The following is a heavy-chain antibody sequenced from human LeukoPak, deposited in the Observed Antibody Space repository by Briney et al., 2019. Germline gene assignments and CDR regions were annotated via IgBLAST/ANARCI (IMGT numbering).Heavy chain of an antibody. CDR2: INPNSGGT. D-gene: IGHD4-17*01. Sequence: ASVKVSCKASGYTFTGYYMHWVRQAPGQGLEWMGWINPNSGGTNYAQKFQGRVTMTRDTSISTAYMELSRLRSDDTAVYYCARVLTVTHNRFDYWGQGTLVTVSS. CDR1: GYTFTGYY. J-gene: IGHJ4*02. CDR3: ARVLTVTHNRFDY. V-gene: IGHV1-2*02.